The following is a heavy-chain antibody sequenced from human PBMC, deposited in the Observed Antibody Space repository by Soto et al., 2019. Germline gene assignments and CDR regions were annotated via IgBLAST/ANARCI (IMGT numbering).Heavy chain of an antibody. CDR1: GGSISTYY. CDR2: IYYNGRT. CDR3: ARVLELRFLEWSPPSGMDV. J-gene: IGHJ6*02. V-gene: IGHV4-59*01. Sequence: SETLSLTCTVSGGSISTYYWSWIRQSPGKGLEWIGYIYYNGRTNYNPSLKSRVTISVDTSENQFSLKLTSVSAADTAVYYCARVLELRFLEWSPPSGMDVWGQGTTVTVSS. D-gene: IGHD3-3*01.